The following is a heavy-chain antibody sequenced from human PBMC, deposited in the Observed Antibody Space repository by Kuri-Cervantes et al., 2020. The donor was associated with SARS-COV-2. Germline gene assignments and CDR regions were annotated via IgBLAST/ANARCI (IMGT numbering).Heavy chain of an antibody. CDR3: ARGQYDFWSGYPMYYYYGMDV. D-gene: IGHD3-3*01. V-gene: IGHV1-2*04. CDR2: INPNSGGT. CDR1: GYTFTGYY. Sequence: ASVKVSCKASGYTFTGYYMHWVRQAPGQGLEWMGWINPNSGGTNYAQKFQGWVTMTRDTSISTAYMELSRLRSDDTAVYYCARGQYDFWSGYPMYYYYGMDVWGQGTTVTVSS. J-gene: IGHJ6*02.